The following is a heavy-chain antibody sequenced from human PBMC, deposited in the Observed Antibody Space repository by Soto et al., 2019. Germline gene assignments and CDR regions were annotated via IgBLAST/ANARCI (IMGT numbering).Heavy chain of an antibody. D-gene: IGHD3-22*01. Sequence: SETLSLTCTVSGGSISSYYWSWIRQPPGKGLEWIGYIYYSGSTNYNPSLKSRVTISVDTSKNQFSLKLSSVTAADTAVYYCAYGSRYYYDSSGYYNYWGQGTLVTVSS. J-gene: IGHJ4*02. CDR2: IYYSGST. CDR1: GGSISSYY. CDR3: AYGSRYYYDSSGYYNY. V-gene: IGHV4-59*01.